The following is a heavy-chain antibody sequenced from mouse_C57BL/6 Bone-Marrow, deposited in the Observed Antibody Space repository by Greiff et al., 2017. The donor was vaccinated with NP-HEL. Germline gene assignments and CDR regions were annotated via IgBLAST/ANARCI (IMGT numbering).Heavy chain of an antibody. V-gene: IGHV5-16*01. CDR2: INYDGSST. D-gene: IGHD1-1*01. Sequence: EVMLVESEGGLVQPGSSMKLSCTASGFTFSDYYMAWVRQVPEKGLEWVANINYDGSSTYYLDSLKSRFIFSIDNAKNMLYLQMSILKSEDTATYYCARVPYEDYFDDWGKGTTLTVAS. CDR1: GFTFSDYY. CDR3: ARVPYEDYFDD. J-gene: IGHJ2*01.